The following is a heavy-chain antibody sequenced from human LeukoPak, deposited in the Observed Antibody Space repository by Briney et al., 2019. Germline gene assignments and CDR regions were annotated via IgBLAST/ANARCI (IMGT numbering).Heavy chain of an antibody. Sequence: GGSLRLSCAASGFTFSSYAMSWVRQAPGKGLEWVSSISGSGDNTYYADSVKGRFTISGDNSKNTLFLQMNSLKADDTAVYYCAKGGGGVLASWGQGTLVTVSS. V-gene: IGHV3-23*01. D-gene: IGHD3-16*01. CDR2: ISGSGDNT. CDR3: AKGGGGVLAS. CDR1: GFTFSSYA. J-gene: IGHJ4*02.